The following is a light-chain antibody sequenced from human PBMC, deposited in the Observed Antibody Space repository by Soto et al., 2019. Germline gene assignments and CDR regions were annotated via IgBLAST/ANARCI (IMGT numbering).Light chain of an antibody. V-gene: IGKV4-1*01. J-gene: IGKJ4*01. CDR1: QSVLYSSNNKNY. Sequence: DIVMTQSPDSLAVSLGERATINCKSSQSVLYSSNNKNYLAWYQQKPGQPPKLLIYWASTRESGVPDRFSGSGSXTDFTLTISSLQAEDVAVYYCQQYYSSPLTFGGGTKVEIK. CDR2: WAS. CDR3: QQYYSSPLT.